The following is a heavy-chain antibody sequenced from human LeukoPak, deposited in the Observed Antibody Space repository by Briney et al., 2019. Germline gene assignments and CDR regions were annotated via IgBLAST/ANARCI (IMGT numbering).Heavy chain of an antibody. V-gene: IGHV1-8*01. CDR3: AKRAYGDYGYYYYMDV. CDR2: MNPNSGNT. D-gene: IGHD4-17*01. CDR1: GYTFTSYD. J-gene: IGHJ6*03. Sequence: ASVKVSCKASGYTFTSYDINWVRQATGQGLEWMGWMNPNSGNTGYAQKFQGRVTMTRNTSIGTAYMELSSLRSEDTAVYYCAKRAYGDYGYYYYMDVWGKGTTVTVSS.